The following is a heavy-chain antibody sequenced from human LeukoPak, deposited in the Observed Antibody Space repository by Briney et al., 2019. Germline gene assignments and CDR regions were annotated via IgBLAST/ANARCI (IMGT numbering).Heavy chain of an antibody. Sequence: PSETLSLTCTVSGGSISSHYWSWIRQPPGKGLEWMGYIYYSGSTNYNPSLRSRFTISVDPSKTQFSLKLSSVTAADTAVYYGARASQLYYFWSGYFGGQYYYYMDVWGKGTTVTVSS. D-gene: IGHD3-3*01. CDR3: ARASQLYYFWSGYFGGQYYYYMDV. J-gene: IGHJ6*03. V-gene: IGHV4-59*11. CDR1: GGSISSHY. CDR2: IYYSGST.